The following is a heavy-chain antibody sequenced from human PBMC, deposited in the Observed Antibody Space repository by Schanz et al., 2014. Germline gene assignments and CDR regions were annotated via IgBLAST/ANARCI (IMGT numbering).Heavy chain of an antibody. D-gene: IGHD7-27*01. CDR2: IWYDGSFK. CDR1: GFTFSSYW. Sequence: VQLVESGGGLVQPGGSLRLSCTASGFTFSSYWMHWVRQAPGKGLEWVAVIWYDGSFKNYADSVRGRITMSRDNSKNTMYLQINNLRADDTAVYYCARELPGVVAFDSWGQGTMVTVSS. CDR3: ARELPGVVAFDS. J-gene: IGHJ3*01. V-gene: IGHV3-33*08.